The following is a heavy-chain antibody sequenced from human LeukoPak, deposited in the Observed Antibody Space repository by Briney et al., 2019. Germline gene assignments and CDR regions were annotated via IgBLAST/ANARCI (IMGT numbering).Heavy chain of an antibody. CDR2: VYHGGST. CDR3: ARLHGPGGDY. CDR1: GYSISSGYY. Sequence: PSETLSLTCTVSGYSISSGYYWGWIRQPPGKGLEWIGSVYHGGSTYYNPSLKSRVTISVDTSKNQFSLKVSSVTASDTAVYYCARLHGPGGDYWGQGTLVTVSS. J-gene: IGHJ4*02. V-gene: IGHV4-38-2*02.